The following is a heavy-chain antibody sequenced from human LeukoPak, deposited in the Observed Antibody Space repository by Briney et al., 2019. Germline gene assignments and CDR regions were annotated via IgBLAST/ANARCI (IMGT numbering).Heavy chain of an antibody. CDR3: AKEAIVVVPAAIPSDYFDY. J-gene: IGHJ4*02. Sequence: GGSLRLSCAASGFTFSSYAMSWVRQDPGEGLGWVSAISGSGGSTYYADSVKGRFTISRDNSKNTLYLQMSSLRAEDTAVYYCAKEAIVVVPAAIPSDYFDYWGQGTLVTVSS. D-gene: IGHD2-2*02. CDR1: GFTFSSYA. CDR2: ISGSGGST. V-gene: IGHV3-23*01.